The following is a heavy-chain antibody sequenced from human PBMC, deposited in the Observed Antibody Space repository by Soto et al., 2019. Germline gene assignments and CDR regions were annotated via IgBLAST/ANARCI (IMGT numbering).Heavy chain of an antibody. V-gene: IGHV3-30*18. CDR1: GFSFSRYG. CDR2: ISWDGLAQ. CDR3: AKETIQVGGPNYFDY. D-gene: IGHD1-1*01. J-gene: IGHJ4*02. Sequence: PGGSVRLSCEASGFSFSRYGMHWVRQAPGMGLEWVAVISWDGLAQYYADSVKGRFTISRDNSQSTLYLQMNSLRTEDTAIYYCAKETIQVGGPNYFDYWGQGALVTVSS.